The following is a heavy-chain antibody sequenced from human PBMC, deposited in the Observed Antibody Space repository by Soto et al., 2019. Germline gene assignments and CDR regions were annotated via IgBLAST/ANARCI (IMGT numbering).Heavy chain of an antibody. CDR3: AREGDFWSGSGAFDV. V-gene: IGHV3-74*01. Sequence: EVQLVESGGGLVQPGGSLRLSCAASGFTFSSYWMHWVRQAPGKGLVWVSRINSDGSSTSYADSVKGRFTISRDNAKNTLYLQMNSLRAEDTAVYYCAREGDFWSGSGAFDVWGQGTMVTVSS. CDR1: GFTFSSYW. D-gene: IGHD3-3*01. CDR2: INSDGSST. J-gene: IGHJ3*01.